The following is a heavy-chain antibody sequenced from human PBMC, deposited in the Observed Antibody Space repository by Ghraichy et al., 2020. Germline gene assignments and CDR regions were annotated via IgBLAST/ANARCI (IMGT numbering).Heavy chain of an antibody. CDR3: AKNKMVRGVITPFDY. J-gene: IGHJ4*02. CDR1: GFTFDDYA. Sequence: GESLRLSCAASGFTFDDYAMHWVRQTPGKGLEWVSLISGDGGSTYYADSVKGRFTISRDNSKNSLFLQMNSLRSEDTALYYCAKNKMVRGVITPFDYWGRGALVTVSS. V-gene: IGHV3-43*02. D-gene: IGHD3-10*01. CDR2: ISGDGGST.